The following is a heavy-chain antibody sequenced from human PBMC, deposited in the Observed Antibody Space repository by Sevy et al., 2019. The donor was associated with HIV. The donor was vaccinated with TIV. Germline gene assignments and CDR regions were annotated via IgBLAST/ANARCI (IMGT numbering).Heavy chain of an antibody. D-gene: IGHD3-3*01. CDR3: ARDLFLEWLHYYGMDV. J-gene: IGHJ6*02. CDR2: ISAYNGNT. V-gene: IGHV1-18*01. CDR1: GYTFTSYG. Sequence: ASVKVSCKASGYTFTSYGISWVRQAPGQGLEWMGWISAYNGNTNYARKLQGRVTMTTDTSTSTAYMELRSLRSDDTAVYYCARDLFLEWLHYYGMDVWGQGTTVTVSS.